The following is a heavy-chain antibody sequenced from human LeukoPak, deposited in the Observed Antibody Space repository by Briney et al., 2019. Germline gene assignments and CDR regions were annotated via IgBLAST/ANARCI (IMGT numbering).Heavy chain of an antibody. CDR1: GFTFSSYA. Sequence: PGGSLRLSCAASGFTFSSYAMSWVRQAPGKGLEWVSAISGSGGSAYYADPVKGRFTISRDNSKNTLNLQMSSLRADDTAVYYCAKGRRTYYYYGMDVWGQGTTVTVSS. J-gene: IGHJ6*02. CDR3: AKGRRTYYYYGMDV. V-gene: IGHV3-23*01. CDR2: ISGSGGSA.